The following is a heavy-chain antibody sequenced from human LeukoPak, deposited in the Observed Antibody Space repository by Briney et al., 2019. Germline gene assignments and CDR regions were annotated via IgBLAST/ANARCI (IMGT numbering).Heavy chain of an antibody. Sequence: GGSLRLSCAASGFIFSTYAMNWVRQAPGKGLEWVAVISYDGNNKDYADSVKGRFTISRDNSENTLHLQMNSLRAEDTAVYYCARDSSSSWDGYMDVWGKGTTVTVSS. CDR3: ARDSSSSWDGYMDV. CDR1: GFIFSTYA. V-gene: IGHV3-30-3*01. D-gene: IGHD6-13*01. CDR2: ISYDGNNK. J-gene: IGHJ6*03.